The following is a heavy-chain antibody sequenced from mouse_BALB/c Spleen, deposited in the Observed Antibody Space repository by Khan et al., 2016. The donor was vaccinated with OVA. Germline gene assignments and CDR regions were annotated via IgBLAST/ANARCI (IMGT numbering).Heavy chain of an antibody. CDR1: GYTFINYW. D-gene: IGHD1-1*01. CDR2: INPSTGYT. CDR3: ARRGLRWDFDY. Sequence: VQLQESGAELAKPGASVKMSCKASGYTFINYWILWVKQRPGQGLEWIGYINPSTGYTEYNQNFKDKATLTADKSSSTAYMQLSSLTSEDSAVYYCARRGLRWDFDYWGQGTTLTLSS. J-gene: IGHJ2*01. V-gene: IGHV1-7*01.